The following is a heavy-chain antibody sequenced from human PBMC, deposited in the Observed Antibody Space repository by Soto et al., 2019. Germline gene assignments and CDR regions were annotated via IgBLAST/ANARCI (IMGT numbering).Heavy chain of an antibody. CDR3: SRLYYDYV. CDR2: ISYDSETT. Sequence: GGSLRLSGVAPDSTFRTFSINWVRQAPGKGLEWFEYISYDSETTPYAESVKGRFTIYRDDAKNSLYLQMNSLRDEDSAVYYCSRLYYDYVWGQGTTVTVSS. J-gene: IGHJ6*02. CDR1: DSTFRTFS. V-gene: IGHV3-48*02. D-gene: IGHD3-3*01.